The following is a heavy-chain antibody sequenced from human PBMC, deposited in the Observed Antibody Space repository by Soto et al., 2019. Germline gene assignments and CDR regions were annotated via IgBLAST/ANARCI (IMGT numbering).Heavy chain of an antibody. Sequence: SLTCAVSGASISSDNRWTWVRQPPGEGLEWIGEISQSGTTKYNPSLASRVTISVGKSKNQFSLRLTSMTAADTAVYYCAKKVPAALRLYYFFGLDVWGQGTTVTVSS. CDR2: ISQSGTT. V-gene: IGHV4-4*02. CDR3: AKKVPAALRLYYFFGLDV. D-gene: IGHD2-15*01. CDR1: GASISSDNR. J-gene: IGHJ6*02.